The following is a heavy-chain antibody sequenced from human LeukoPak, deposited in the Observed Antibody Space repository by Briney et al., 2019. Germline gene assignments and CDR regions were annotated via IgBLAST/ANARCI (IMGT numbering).Heavy chain of an antibody. J-gene: IGHJ5*02. CDR2: INIGGTNT. Sequence: GGSLRLSCAASGLTFSDYYMSWIRQAPGKGLEWLPYINIGGTNTHYADSVKGGFTISRDNAKKSLYLEMTNLRAEDTAVYYCATDGAGFDTWGQGVLVTVSS. CDR1: GLTFSDYY. CDR3: ATDGAGFDT. V-gene: IGHV3-11*01.